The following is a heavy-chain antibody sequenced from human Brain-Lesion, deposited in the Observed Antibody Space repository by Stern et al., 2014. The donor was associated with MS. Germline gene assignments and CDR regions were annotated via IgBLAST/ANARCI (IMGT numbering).Heavy chain of an antibody. V-gene: IGHV4-39*01. Sequence: VQLEESGPGLVKPSETLSLTCTVAGGSVSSTSYAWAWIRQPPGKGLEWIGTIYYSGNTYYSPSLKGRPTISLDTSKNRFSLELRSVTAADTAVYYCAGEEDIRYCSGGSCTGNWFDPWGQGTLVTVSS. CDR3: AGEEDIRYCSGGSCTGNWFDP. CDR2: IYYSGNT. CDR1: GGSVSSTSYA. J-gene: IGHJ5*02. D-gene: IGHD2-15*01.